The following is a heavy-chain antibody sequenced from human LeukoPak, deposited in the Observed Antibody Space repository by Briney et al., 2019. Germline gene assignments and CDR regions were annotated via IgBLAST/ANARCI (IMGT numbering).Heavy chain of an antibody. J-gene: IGHJ4*02. CDR1: GFTFDDYG. D-gene: IGHD5-18*01. V-gene: IGHV3-20*04. CDR3: ARGSAEDTAMEDRGGYYFDY. CDR2: INWNGGST. Sequence: AGGSLRLSCAASGFTFDDYGMRWVRQAPGKGLEWVSGINWNGGSTGYADSVKGRFTISRDNAKNSLYLQMNSLRAEDTALYYCARGSAEDTAMEDRGGYYFDYGGQGTLVTVSS.